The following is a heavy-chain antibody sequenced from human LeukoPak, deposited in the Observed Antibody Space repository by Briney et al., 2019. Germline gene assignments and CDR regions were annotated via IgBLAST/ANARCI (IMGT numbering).Heavy chain of an antibody. Sequence: SETLSLTCTVPGGSIRSSSYYWGWIRQPPGKGLEWIGSIYYSGSTYYNPSLKSRVTISVDTSKNQFSLKLRSVTAADTAVYYCATVPGSGVHWGQGTLVTVSS. D-gene: IGHD3-10*01. CDR3: ATVPGSGVH. J-gene: IGHJ4*02. CDR1: GGSIRSSSYY. CDR2: IYYSGST. V-gene: IGHV4-39*01.